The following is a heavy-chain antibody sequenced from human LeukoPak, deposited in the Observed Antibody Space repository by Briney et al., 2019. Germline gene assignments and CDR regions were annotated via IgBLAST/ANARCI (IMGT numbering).Heavy chain of an antibody. CDR3: ARDGSDSSGYYFGLI. CDR1: GFIFSSYW. Sequence: PGGSLRLSCAASGFIFSSYWMSWVRQAPGKGLEWVSVIYSDDGTNYADSVKGRFTISRDKSKNTLYLQMNSLRAEDTAVYYCARDGSDSSGYYFGLIWGQGTLVTVSS. D-gene: IGHD3-22*01. J-gene: IGHJ4*02. V-gene: IGHV3-66*01. CDR2: IYSDDGT.